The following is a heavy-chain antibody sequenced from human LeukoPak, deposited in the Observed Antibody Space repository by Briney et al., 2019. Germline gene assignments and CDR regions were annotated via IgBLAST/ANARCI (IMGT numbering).Heavy chain of an antibody. V-gene: IGHV4-59*08. J-gene: IGHJ4*02. CDR2: IYHSGRT. CDR1: GGSISSYY. D-gene: IGHD6-19*01. CDR3: ARXXAGSGCXDX. Sequence: SETLSLTCTVSGGSISSYYWSWIRQPPGKGLEWIAFIYHSGRTSYNPSLKSRVTISVDTSKNQFSLDLTSVTAADTAMYYCARXXAGSGCXDXXGQGXXXXVSS.